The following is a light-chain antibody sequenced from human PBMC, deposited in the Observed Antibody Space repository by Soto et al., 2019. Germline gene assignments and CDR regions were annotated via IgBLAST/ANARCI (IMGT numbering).Light chain of an antibody. Sequence: DIQMTQSPSTLSASVGDRVTITCRASQSIRTWLAWYQQKPGKAPKLLIYKASTLESGVPSRFSGSGSGTEFTLTISSLQPDDSATYYCQQYNTSPMTFGQGTRLEIK. CDR3: QQYNTSPMT. J-gene: IGKJ5*01. V-gene: IGKV1-5*03. CDR2: KAS. CDR1: QSIRTW.